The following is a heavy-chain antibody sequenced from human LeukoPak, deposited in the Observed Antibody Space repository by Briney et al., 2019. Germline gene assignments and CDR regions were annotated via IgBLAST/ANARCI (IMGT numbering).Heavy chain of an antibody. V-gene: IGHV4-59*01. Sequence: SETLSLTCTVSGGSISSYYWSWIRQPPGKGLEWIGYIYYSGSTNYNPSLKSRVTISVDTSKNQFSLKLSSLTAAATAMYYCARQLAAAGTIGYWGQGTLVTVSS. CDR2: IYYSGST. J-gene: IGHJ4*02. D-gene: IGHD6-13*01. CDR1: GGSISSYY. CDR3: ARQLAAAGTIGY.